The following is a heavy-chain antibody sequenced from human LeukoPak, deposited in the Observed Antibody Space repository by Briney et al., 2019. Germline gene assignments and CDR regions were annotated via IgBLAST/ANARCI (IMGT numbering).Heavy chain of an antibody. J-gene: IGHJ4*02. CDR3: ASGGWFGESPVDY. V-gene: IGHV1-2*02. Sequence: ASVTVSSTASGYTFTVYYMHWVRQAPGQGLEWMGWINPNSGGTNYAQKFQGRVTMTRDTSISTAYMELSRLRSDDTAVYYCASGGWFGESPVDYWGQGTLVTVSS. CDR1: GYTFTVYY. D-gene: IGHD3-10*01. CDR2: INPNSGGT.